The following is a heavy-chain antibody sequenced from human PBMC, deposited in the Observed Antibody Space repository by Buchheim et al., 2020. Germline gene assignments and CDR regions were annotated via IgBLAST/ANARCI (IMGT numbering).Heavy chain of an antibody. CDR3: AKDGVRTPSSKDESFYDY. V-gene: IGHV3-23*01. D-gene: IGHD2-2*01. CDR1: GVAFLRYG. CDR2: ISGSGGRT. Sequence: EVQLLESGGGLVQPGGSLRLSCAASGVAFLRYGMSWVRQAPGKGLEWVAGISGSGGRTHYADSVKGRVTISRDNAKNPVFLQMNSLRVEDSAVYYCAKDGVRTPSSKDESFYDYWGQGTL. J-gene: IGHJ4*02.